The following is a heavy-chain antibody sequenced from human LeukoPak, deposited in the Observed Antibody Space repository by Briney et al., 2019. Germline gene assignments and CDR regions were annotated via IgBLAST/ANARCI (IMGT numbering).Heavy chain of an antibody. CDR3: VRGRYYYDSSGYPYNWFDP. V-gene: IGHV4-59*01. CDR1: GDPRSSSY. CDR2: LYHGGST. D-gene: IGHD3-22*01. J-gene: IGHJ5*02. Sequence: SETLSLTCSVSGDPRSSSYWSWIRQPPGKGLEWIGYLYHGGSTNYNPSLKSRVTISGDTSKNHFSLNLSSVTAADTAMYYCVRGRYYYDSSGYPYNWFDPWGQGTLVTVSS.